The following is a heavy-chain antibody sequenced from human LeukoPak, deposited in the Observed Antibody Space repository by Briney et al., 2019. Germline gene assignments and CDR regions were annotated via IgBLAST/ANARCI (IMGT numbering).Heavy chain of an antibody. CDR1: GFNFRTFG. J-gene: IGHJ4*02. D-gene: IGHD1-26*01. CDR2: IQVDGSKG. V-gene: IGHV3-30*02. CDR3: AKEHRGVGAVTLYDYFDF. Sequence: GGSLGLSCATSGFNFRTFGTHWLRQAPGKGLEWVAFIQVDGSKGSYADSVRGRFTISRDNSKNTLSLQMNGLRVEDTAVYYCAKEHRGVGAVTLYDYFDFWGQGTLVTVSS.